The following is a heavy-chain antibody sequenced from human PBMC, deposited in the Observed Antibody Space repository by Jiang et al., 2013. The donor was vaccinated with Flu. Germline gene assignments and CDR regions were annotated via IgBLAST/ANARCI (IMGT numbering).Heavy chain of an antibody. Sequence: SGAEVKKPGSSVKVSCKASGGTFSSYAISWVRQAPGQGLEWMGGIIPIFGTANYAQKFQGRVTITADESTSTAYMELSSLRSEDTAVYYCAREPYYYGSGRPSEYYYYGMDVWGQGTTVTVSS. V-gene: IGHV1-69*01. D-gene: IGHD3-10*01. J-gene: IGHJ6*02. CDR2: IIPIFGTA. CDR3: AREPYYYGSGRPSEYYYYGMDV. CDR1: GGTFSSYA.